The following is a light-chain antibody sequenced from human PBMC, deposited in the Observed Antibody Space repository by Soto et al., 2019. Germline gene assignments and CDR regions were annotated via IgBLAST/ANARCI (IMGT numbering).Light chain of an antibody. J-gene: IGKJ1*01. CDR3: QQSYSTPPEWT. CDR1: QSISSY. CDR2: AAS. Sequence: DIQMTQSPSSLSASVGDRVTITCRASQSISSYLNWYQQKPGKAPKLLIYAASSLQSGVPSRFSGSAAGTAFTLSISSVQPEDCATYYCQQSYSTPPEWTFGQGTKVEIK. V-gene: IGKV1-39*01.